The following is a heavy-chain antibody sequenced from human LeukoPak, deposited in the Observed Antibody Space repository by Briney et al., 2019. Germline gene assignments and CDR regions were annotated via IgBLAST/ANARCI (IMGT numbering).Heavy chain of an antibody. V-gene: IGHV4-61*02. D-gene: IGHD4-17*01. Sequence: PSQTLSLTCTVSGGSISSGYYWSWIRQPAGKAPGWIGRFYVTGSTDYSPSLKSRVTISADTTKNQLSLRLSSVTAADTAVYYCAREPSTANWFDPWGQGTLVTVSS. CDR1: GGSISSGYY. J-gene: IGHJ5*02. CDR2: FYVTGST. CDR3: AREPSTANWFDP.